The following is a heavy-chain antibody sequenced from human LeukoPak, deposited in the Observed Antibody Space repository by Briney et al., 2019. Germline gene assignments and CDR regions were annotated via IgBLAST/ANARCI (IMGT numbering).Heavy chain of an antibody. V-gene: IGHV1-2*02. D-gene: IGHD3-22*01. J-gene: IGHJ4*02. Sequence: ASVKVSCKASGYTFTGSYMHWVRQAPGQGLEWMGWINSNSGGTNYAQKFQGRVTMTRDTSISTAYMELSRLKSDDTAFYYCAKYYYDSYEGYYFDYWGQGTLVTVSS. CDR2: INSNSGGT. CDR3: AKYYYDSYEGYYFDY. CDR1: GYTFTGSY.